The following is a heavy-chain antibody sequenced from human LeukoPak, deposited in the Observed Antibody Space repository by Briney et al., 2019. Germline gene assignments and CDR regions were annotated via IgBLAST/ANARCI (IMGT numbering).Heavy chain of an antibody. CDR3: ARDLFSYSSSYGY. CDR1: GYTFTGYY. Sequence: GASVTVSCKASGYTFTGYYMHWVRQAPGQGLEWMGWINPNSGGTNYAQRFQGRVTMTRDTSISTAYMELSRLRSDDTAVYYCARDLFSYSSSYGYWGQGTLVTVSS. D-gene: IGHD6-6*01. V-gene: IGHV1-2*02. J-gene: IGHJ4*02. CDR2: INPNSGGT.